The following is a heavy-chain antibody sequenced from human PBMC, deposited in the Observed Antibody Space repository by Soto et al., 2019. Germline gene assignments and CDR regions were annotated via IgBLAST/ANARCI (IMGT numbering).Heavy chain of an antibody. D-gene: IGHD2-21*01. CDR3: ARSTGGEFDP. CDR2: VYSSGST. Sequence: PSETLSLTCTVSGGSISSYFWDWIRQRPGKGLEWVGYVYSSGSTNYNPSLKSRVTISLDTSNSHFSLKLTSVTLADTAVYYCARSTGGEFDPWGQGTLVTVSS. V-gene: IGHV4-59*01. J-gene: IGHJ5*02. CDR1: GGSISSYF.